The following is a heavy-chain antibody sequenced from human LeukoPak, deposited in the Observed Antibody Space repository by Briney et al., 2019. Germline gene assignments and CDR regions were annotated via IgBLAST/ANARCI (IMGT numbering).Heavy chain of an antibody. CDR2: ISGSGGSA. D-gene: IGHD3-9*01. CDR3: AADRSPWLRGWFDP. CDR1: GFTFSSYA. V-gene: IGHV3-23*01. J-gene: IGHJ5*02. Sequence: GGSLRLSCAASGFTFSSYAMSWVRQAPGKGLEWVSAISGSGGSAYYTDSVKGRFTISRDNSENTLYLQMNRLRAEDTAVYYCAADRSPWLRGWFDPWGQGTLVTVSS.